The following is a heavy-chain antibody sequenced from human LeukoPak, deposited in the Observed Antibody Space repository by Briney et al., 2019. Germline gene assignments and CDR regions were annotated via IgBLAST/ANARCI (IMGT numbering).Heavy chain of an antibody. CDR2: ISWNSGSI. D-gene: IGHD6-19*01. Sequence: GGSLRLSCAASGFTFDDYAMHWVRQAPGKGLEWVSGISWNSGSIGYADSVKGRFTISRDNAKNSLYLQMNSLGAEDTALYYCAKDRSPIAVAAYYFDYWGQGTLVTVSS. V-gene: IGHV3-9*01. J-gene: IGHJ4*02. CDR1: GFTFDDYA. CDR3: AKDRSPIAVAAYYFDY.